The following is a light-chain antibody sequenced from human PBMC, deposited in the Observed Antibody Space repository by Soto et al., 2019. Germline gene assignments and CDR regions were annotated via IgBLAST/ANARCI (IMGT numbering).Light chain of an antibody. CDR2: GAS. CDR1: QSVSNNY. J-gene: IGKJ2*01. Sequence: EIALTQSPGTLSLSPGEGATLSCRASQSVSNNYLAWYQQKPGQAPRLLIYGASSRATGIPDRFSGSGSGTDFTLSISRLEPEDFAVYFCQQYGTSPRYTCGQGTKLEIK. CDR3: QQYGTSPRYT. V-gene: IGKV3-20*01.